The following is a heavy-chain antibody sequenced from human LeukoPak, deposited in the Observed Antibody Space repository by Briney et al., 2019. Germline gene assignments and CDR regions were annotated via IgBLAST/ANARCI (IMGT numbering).Heavy chain of an antibody. CDR2: INHSGST. D-gene: IGHD6-13*01. J-gene: IGHJ5*02. Sequence: PSETLSLTCAVYCGSFSGYYWSWIRQPPGKGLEWIGEINHSGSTNYNPSLKSRVTISVDTSKNQFSLKLSSVTAADTAVYYCARGLGYSSFNWFDPWGQGTLVTVSS. CDR3: ARGLGYSSFNWFDP. V-gene: IGHV4-34*01. CDR1: CGSFSGYY.